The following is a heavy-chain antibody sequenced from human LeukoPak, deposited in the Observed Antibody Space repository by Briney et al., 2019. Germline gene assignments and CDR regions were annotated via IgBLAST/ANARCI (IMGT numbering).Heavy chain of an antibody. Sequence: PGGSLRLSCAASGFSFTTYWMSWVRQAPGKGLEWVANIKQDGTEKYYVDSVKGRFTISRDNAKNSLYLQMNSLRVGDTAVYYCAKLAKYFYGSETYYFFEHWGQGTPVTASS. V-gene: IGHV3-7*01. J-gene: IGHJ4*02. CDR1: GFSFTTYW. D-gene: IGHD3-10*01. CDR3: AKLAKYFYGSETYYFFEH. CDR2: IKQDGTEK.